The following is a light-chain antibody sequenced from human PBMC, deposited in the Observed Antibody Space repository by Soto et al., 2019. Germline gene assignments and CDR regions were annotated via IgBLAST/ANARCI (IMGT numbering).Light chain of an antibody. CDR2: AAS. Sequence: DTQMTQSPASLSASIGESVTITCRASEYSTNYVAWIQQRPGKAPKSLIYAASRLQSGVPSRFRGSGSGTDFSLTISSLQPGDSATYYCQQYKTYPRTFGQGTTVEI. V-gene: IGKV1-16*01. J-gene: IGKJ1*01. CDR1: EYSTNY. CDR3: QQYKTYPRT.